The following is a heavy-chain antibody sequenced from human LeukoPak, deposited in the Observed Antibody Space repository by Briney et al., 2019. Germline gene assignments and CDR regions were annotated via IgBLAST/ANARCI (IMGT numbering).Heavy chain of an antibody. D-gene: IGHD5-12*01. V-gene: IGHV3-23*01. CDR2: LSDSGAST. CDR1: GFTFSSYA. CDR3: ARGNSGYRDN. J-gene: IGHJ4*02. Sequence: PGGSLRLSCAASGFTFSSYAMSWVRQAPGKGLEWVSVLSDSGASTYYADSVKGRFTISGDNSKNTLYLQMNSLRAEDTAVYYCARGNSGYRDNWGQGTLVAVSS.